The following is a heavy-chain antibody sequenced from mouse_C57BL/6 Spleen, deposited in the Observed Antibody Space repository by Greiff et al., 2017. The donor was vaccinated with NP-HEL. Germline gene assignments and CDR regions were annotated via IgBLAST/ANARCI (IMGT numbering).Heavy chain of an antibody. CDR3: ARSVAYFDY. CDR2: IYPGSGNT. V-gene: IGHV1-66*01. D-gene: IGHD1-1*01. J-gene: IGHJ2*01. CDR1: GYSFTSYY. Sequence: VKLMESGPELVKPGASVKISCKASGYSFTSYYIHWVKQRPGQGLEWIGWIYPGSGNTKYNEKFKGKATLTADTSSSTAYMQLSSLTSEDSAVYYCARSVAYFDYWGQGTTLTVSS.